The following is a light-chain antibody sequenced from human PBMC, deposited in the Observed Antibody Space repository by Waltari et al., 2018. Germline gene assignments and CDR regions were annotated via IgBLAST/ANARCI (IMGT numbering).Light chain of an antibody. CDR1: QSVFFSSTNKNY. CDR3: QHYYRTPYS. J-gene: IGKJ2*03. V-gene: IGKV4-1*01. Sequence: IVMTQSPASLAVSLGERATINCKANQSVFFSSTNKNYVAWYQQRPGQPPRLLLSWASIRESGVPARVVVSGSGTDFTLTINSLQAEDVALYYCQHYYRTPYSFGQGTKLEIK. CDR2: WAS.